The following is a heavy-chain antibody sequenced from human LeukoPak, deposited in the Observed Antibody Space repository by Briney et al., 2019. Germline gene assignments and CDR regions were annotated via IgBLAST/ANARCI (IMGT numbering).Heavy chain of an antibody. CDR3: TRGGGWLIDI. V-gene: IGHV4-59*01. J-gene: IGHJ4*02. Sequence: PSETLSLTCTVSGDSISGYYWSWIRKPPGKGLEWIGNIHYTGRTTYNPSLRGRVTMSVDTSKDHFSLNLSSVTAADTAVYFCTRGGGWLIDIWGQGTLITVSS. CDR2: IHYTGRT. D-gene: IGHD6-19*01. CDR1: GDSISGYY.